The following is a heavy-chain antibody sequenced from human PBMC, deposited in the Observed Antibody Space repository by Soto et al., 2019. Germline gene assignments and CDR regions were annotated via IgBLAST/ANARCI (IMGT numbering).Heavy chain of an antibody. V-gene: IGHV1-69*01. J-gene: IGHJ6*02. Sequence: AVKVSCKAPGGTFSSYAISWVRQAPGQGLVWMGGIIPIFGTANYAQKFQGRVTITADESTSTAYMELSSLRSEDTAVYYCARGSITISNYYYYYYGMDVWGQGTTVTVSS. CDR2: IIPIFGTA. CDR1: GGTFSSYA. CDR3: ARGSITISNYYYYYYGMDV. D-gene: IGHD1-20*01.